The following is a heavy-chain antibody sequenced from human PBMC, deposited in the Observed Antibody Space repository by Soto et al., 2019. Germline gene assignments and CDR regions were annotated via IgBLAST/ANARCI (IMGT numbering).Heavy chain of an antibody. J-gene: IGHJ6*03. V-gene: IGHV1-8*01. CDR2: MNPNSGNT. CDR3: ARDLEYYDFWSGCKGYYMDV. Sequence: ASVKVSCKASGYTFTSYDINWVRQATGQGLEWMGWMNPNSGNTGYAQKFQGRVTMTRNTSISTAYMELSSLRSEDTAVYYCARDLEYYDFWSGCKGYYMDVWGKGTTVTVYS. CDR1: GYTFTSYD. D-gene: IGHD3-3*01.